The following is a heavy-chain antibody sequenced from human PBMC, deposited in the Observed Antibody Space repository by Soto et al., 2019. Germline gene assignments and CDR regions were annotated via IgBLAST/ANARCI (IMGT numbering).Heavy chain of an antibody. CDR3: AKDMVVATIIYYFDY. CDR1: GVTFSSYA. Sequence: GSLRLSCAASGVTFSSYAMSWVRQAPGKGLEWVSAISGSGGSTYYADSVKGRFTISRDNSKNTLYLQMNSLRAEDTAVYYCAKDMVVATIIYYFDYWGQGTLVTSPQ. CDR2: ISGSGGST. V-gene: IGHV3-23*01. D-gene: IGHD5-12*01. J-gene: IGHJ4*02.